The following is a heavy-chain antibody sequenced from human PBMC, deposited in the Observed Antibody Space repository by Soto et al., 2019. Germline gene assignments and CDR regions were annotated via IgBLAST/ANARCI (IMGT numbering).Heavy chain of an antibody. Sequence: PSQTLSLPCAISGDSVSSNSVAWNWIRQSPSRGLEWLGRTYYRSKWYNDYAVSVKSRITINPDTSKNQFSLQLNSVTPEDTAVYYCARTLAYCSSTSCYAPWFDSWGQGTLVTVSS. CDR1: GDSVSSNSVA. V-gene: IGHV6-1*01. D-gene: IGHD2-2*01. CDR2: TYYRSKWYN. J-gene: IGHJ5*01. CDR3: ARTLAYCSSTSCYAPWFDS.